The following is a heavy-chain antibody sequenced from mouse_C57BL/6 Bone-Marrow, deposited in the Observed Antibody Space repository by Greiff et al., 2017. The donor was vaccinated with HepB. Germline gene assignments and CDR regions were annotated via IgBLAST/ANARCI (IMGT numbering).Heavy chain of an antibody. CDR1: GYTFTSYG. Sequence: QVQLKQSGAELARPGASVKLSCKASGYTFTSYGISWVKQRTGQGLEWIGEIYPRSGNTYYNEKFKGKATLTADKSSSTAYMELRSLTSEDSAVYFCAREAYGNYEGFAYWGQGTLVTVSA. CDR3: AREAYGNYEGFAY. D-gene: IGHD2-1*01. J-gene: IGHJ3*01. CDR2: IYPRSGNT. V-gene: IGHV1-81*01.